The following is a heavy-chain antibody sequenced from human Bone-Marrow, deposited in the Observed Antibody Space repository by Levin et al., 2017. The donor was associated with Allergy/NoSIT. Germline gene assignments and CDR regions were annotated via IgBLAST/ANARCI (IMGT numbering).Heavy chain of an antibody. V-gene: IGHV3-64D*06. D-gene: IGHD1-1*01. CDR2: ISSSGDRT. Sequence: GGSLRLSCSASGFPFSGYAMHWIRQAPGKGLEFVSAISSSGDRTYYTDSVEGRFSISRDNSKNALYLQMSSLRREDTAVYYCVQRDHEYRFHWGQGILVTVSS. CDR1: GFPFSGYA. J-gene: IGHJ4*02. CDR3: VQRDHEYRFH.